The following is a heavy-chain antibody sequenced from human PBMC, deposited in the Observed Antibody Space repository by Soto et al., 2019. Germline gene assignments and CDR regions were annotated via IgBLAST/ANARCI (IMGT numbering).Heavy chain of an antibody. D-gene: IGHD5-18*01. CDR2: ISGSGGST. CDR3: AKADYSYSWAPGDY. CDR1: GFTFSSYA. Sequence: PGGSLRLSCAASGFTFSSYAMSWVRQAPGKGLEWVSTISGSGGSTYYADSVKGRFTISRDNSKNTLYLQMNSLRAEDTAVYYCAKADYSYSWAPGDYWGQGTLVTVSS. J-gene: IGHJ4*02. V-gene: IGHV3-23*01.